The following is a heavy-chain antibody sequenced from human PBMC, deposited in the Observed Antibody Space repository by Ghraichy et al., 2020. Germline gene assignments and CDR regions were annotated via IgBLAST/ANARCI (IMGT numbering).Heavy chain of an antibody. V-gene: IGHV3-73*01. J-gene: IGHJ4*02. CDR1: GFTFSGSA. CDR2: IRSKANSYAT. D-gene: IGHD3-9*01. Sequence: WGSLRLSCAASGFTFSGSAMHWVRQASGKGLEWVGRIRSKANSYATAYAASVKGRFTISRDDSKNTAYLQMNSLKTEDTAVYYGTRALLAVPDYWGQGTLVTVSS. CDR3: TRALLAVPDY.